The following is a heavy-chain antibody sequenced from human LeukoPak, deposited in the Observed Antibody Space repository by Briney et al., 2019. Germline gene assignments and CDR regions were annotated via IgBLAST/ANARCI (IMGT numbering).Heavy chain of an antibody. Sequence: GGSLRLSCAASGLTFSNYGMHWVRQAPGRGLEWVSVIYSGGSTYYVDSVKGRFTISRDNSKNTLHLLMNSLRAEDTAVYYCANFQLWLVSWGQGTLVTVSS. D-gene: IGHD6-19*01. CDR2: IYSGGST. V-gene: IGHV3-NL1*01. J-gene: IGHJ5*02. CDR3: ANFQLWLVS. CDR1: GLTFSNYG.